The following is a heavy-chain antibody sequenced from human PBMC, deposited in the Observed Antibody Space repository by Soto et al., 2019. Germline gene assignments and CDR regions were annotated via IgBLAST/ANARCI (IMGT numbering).Heavy chain of an antibody. J-gene: IGHJ4*02. D-gene: IGHD2-15*01. V-gene: IGHV3-30*18. Sequence: SLRLSCATSGFSLSSSAMHWVRQAPGKGLEWVALMSYDETKKYYADSVKGRFTISRDTSKNTLFLQMNNLRVEDTAVYYCAKDRRDGDFMHILVVDFWGQGALVNVSS. CDR2: MSYDETKK. CDR1: GFSLSSSA. CDR3: AKDRRDGDFMHILVVDF.